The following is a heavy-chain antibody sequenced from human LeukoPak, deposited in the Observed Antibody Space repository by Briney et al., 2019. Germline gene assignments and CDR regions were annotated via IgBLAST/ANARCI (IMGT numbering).Heavy chain of an antibody. V-gene: IGHV4-30-2*01. CDR2: IYPTGTS. Sequence: SETLSLTCAVSGCTISTVGRSWIWVPQPPGKDLEWVGYIYPTGTSHSNPFLERLVTMSVYRSRNQYSQKLRSVTAADTAVYYWAREPTIFRVVHGMDVWGQGTTVTVSS. CDR3: AREPTIFRVVHGMDV. CDR1: GCTISTVGRS. J-gene: IGHJ6*02. D-gene: IGHD3-3*01.